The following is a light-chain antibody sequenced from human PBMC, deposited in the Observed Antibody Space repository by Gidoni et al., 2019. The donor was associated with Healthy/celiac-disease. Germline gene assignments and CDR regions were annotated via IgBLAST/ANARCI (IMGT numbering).Light chain of an antibody. Sequence: EIAMPHSPATLSVSPGERATLSCRARQSISSNLAGYQQKPGQAPGLRIYGASLRATGFPARFSGSGSGTEFTLTISSLQSEDFAVYYCQQYNNWPRTFXQXTKLEIK. CDR2: GAS. J-gene: IGKJ2*01. V-gene: IGKV3-15*01. CDR3: QQYNNWPRT. CDR1: QSISSN.